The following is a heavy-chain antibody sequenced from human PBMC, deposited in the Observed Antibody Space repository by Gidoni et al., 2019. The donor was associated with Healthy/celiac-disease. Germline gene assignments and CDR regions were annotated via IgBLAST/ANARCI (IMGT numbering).Heavy chain of an antibody. CDR3: ARVGFVSYYFDY. V-gene: IGHV4-34*01. J-gene: IGHJ4*02. CDR2: INHSGST. D-gene: IGHD3-10*01. Sequence: QVQLQQWGAGLLKPSETLSLTCAVYGGSFSGYYWSWIRQPPGKGLEWIGEINHSGSTNYNPSLKSRVTISVDTSKNQFSLKLSSVTAADTAVYYCARVGFVSYYFDYWGQGTLVTVFS. CDR1: GGSFSGYY.